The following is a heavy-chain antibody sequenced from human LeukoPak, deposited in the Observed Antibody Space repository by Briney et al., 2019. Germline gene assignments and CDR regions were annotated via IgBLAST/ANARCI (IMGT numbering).Heavy chain of an antibody. CDR1: GFTFSSYW. CDR2: ISYDGSNK. V-gene: IGHV3-30-3*01. D-gene: IGHD3-3*01. CDR3: ASERDDYYYGMDV. Sequence: PGGSLRLSCAASGFTFSSYWMHWVRQAPGKGLEWVAVISYDGSNKYYADSVKGRFTISRDNSKNTLYLQMNSLRAEDTAVYYCASERDDYYYGMDVWGQGTTVTVSS. J-gene: IGHJ6*02.